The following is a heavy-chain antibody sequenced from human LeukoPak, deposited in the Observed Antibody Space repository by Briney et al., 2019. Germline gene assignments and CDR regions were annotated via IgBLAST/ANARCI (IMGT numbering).Heavy chain of an antibody. CDR1: GDSVSSNSVT. V-gene: IGHV6-1*01. CDR3: ARRLTQYDCFDP. D-gene: IGHD2-2*01. CDR2: TYYRSTWYN. Sequence: SQTLSLTCAISGDSVSSNSVTWNWIRQSPSRGLEWLGRTYYRSTWYNDYAVSVRGRITVNPDTSKNQFSLHLNSVTPEDTAVYYCARRLTQYDCFDPWGQGIMVTVSS. J-gene: IGHJ5*02.